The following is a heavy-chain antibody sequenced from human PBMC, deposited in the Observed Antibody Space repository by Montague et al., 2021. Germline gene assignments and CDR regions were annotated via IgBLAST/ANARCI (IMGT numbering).Heavy chain of an antibody. V-gene: IGHV4-39*01. D-gene: IGHD4-23*01. CDR3: VVTPSLYYHGMDV. Sequence: SETLSLTCAVYGCSISSSSYHWGCIPKPTGKGPAWLGCIYNSGSTYPNPALRSRLTISVDTSKNQFSLKLSSVTAADTAVYYGVVTPSLYYHGMDVWGQGSLVTVAS. CDR1: GCSISSSSYH. CDR2: IYNSGST. J-gene: IGHJ6*02.